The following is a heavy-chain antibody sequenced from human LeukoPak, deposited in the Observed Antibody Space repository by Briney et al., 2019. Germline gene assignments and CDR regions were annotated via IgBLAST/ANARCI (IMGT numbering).Heavy chain of an antibody. CDR1: GYSFTSYW. J-gene: IGHJ5*02. CDR3: ARLYCRGGACYGGWFDP. D-gene: IGHD2-15*01. CDR2: IYPGDSTT. V-gene: IGHV5-51*01. Sequence: RGDFLKISRKGSGYSFTSYWIGWVRQMPGKGLEWMGIIYPGDSTTRYSPSFQGQVTISVDKSISTAYLQWHTLTASDTATYYCARLYCRGGACYGGWFDPWGQGTLVTVSS.